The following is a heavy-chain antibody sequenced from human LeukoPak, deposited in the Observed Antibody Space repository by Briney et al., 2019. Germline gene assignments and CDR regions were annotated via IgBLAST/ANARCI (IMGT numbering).Heavy chain of an antibody. CDR1: GFTFSSYA. CDR3: ARGTYYYDSSGYYYHYAFDI. D-gene: IGHD3-22*01. J-gene: IGHJ3*02. CDR2: ISYDGSNK. V-gene: IGHV3-30*04. Sequence: QPGGSLRLSCAASGFTFSSYAMHWVRQAPGKGLEWVAVISYDGSNKYYADSVKGRFTISRDNSKNTPYLQMNSLRAEDTAVYYCARGTYYYDSSGYYYHYAFDIWGQGTMVTVSS.